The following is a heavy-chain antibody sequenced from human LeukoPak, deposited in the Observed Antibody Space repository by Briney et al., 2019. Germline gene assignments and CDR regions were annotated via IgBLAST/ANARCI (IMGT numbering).Heavy chain of an antibody. CDR1: GFTFSSYG. CDR2: ISGSGGST. D-gene: IGHD6-19*01. Sequence: GGSLRLSCAASGFTFSSYGMSWVRQAPGKGLEWVSAISGSGGSTYYVDSVKGRFTISRDNSKNTLYLQMNNLRAEDTAVYYCAKGGEWLVSSAFYYYYMDVCGKGTTVTISS. CDR3: AKGGEWLVSSAFYYYYMDV. J-gene: IGHJ6*03. V-gene: IGHV3-23*01.